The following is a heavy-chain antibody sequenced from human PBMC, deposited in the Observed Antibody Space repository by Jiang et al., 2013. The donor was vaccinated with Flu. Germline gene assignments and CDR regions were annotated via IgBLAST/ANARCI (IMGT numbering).Heavy chain of an antibody. D-gene: IGHD3-10*01. J-gene: IGHJ3*02. CDR1: GFTFSSHY. V-gene: IGHV3-72*01. CDR3: ASHYDSGATTFDI. CDR2: IRNKPMGHTT. Sequence: GGSLRLSCVASGFTFSSHYIDWVRQSPGKGLEWVGRIRNKPMGHTTAYAASVKGRFTISRDDSSSTAYLQMNSLRTDDTAFYYCASHYDSGATTFDIWGRGTTVTVSS.